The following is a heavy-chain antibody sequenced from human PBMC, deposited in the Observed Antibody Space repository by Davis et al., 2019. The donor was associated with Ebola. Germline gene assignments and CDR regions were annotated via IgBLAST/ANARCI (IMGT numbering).Heavy chain of an antibody. J-gene: IGHJ4*02. Sequence: SVKVSCKASGGTFSSYAISWVRQAPGQGLEWMGRIIPILGIANYAQKFQGRVTITADKSTSTAYMELNSLRSEDTAVYYCARDIQPMTTVTTDDYWGQGTLVTVSS. D-gene: IGHD4-17*01. CDR1: GGTFSSYA. CDR3: ARDIQPMTTVTTDDY. V-gene: IGHV1-69*04. CDR2: IIPILGIA.